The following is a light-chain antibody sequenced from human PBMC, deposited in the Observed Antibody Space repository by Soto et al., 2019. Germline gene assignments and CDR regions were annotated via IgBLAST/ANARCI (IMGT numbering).Light chain of an antibody. CDR1: QSVDNNY. CDR3: QQYGTSPGLFT. CDR2: GAS. Sequence: EIVLTQSPGSLSLSPGERATLSCRASQSVDNNYLAWYQQKPGQAPRLLIYGASTRATGIPNRFSGSGSGTDFTLTISRLEPEDFAVYFCQQYGTSPGLFTLGPGTKVDI. J-gene: IGKJ3*01. V-gene: IGKV3-20*01.